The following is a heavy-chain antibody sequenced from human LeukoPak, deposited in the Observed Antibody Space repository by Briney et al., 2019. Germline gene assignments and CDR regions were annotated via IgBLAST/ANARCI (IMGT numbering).Heavy chain of an antibody. Sequence: GGSLRLSCAASGFTSDDYAMHWVRQAPGKGLEWVSLISGDGGSTYYADSVKSRFTISRDNSKNSLYLQMNSLMTEDSALYYCSKDTRDIADAFYILGQGTMVTVSS. J-gene: IGHJ3*02. CDR3: SKDTRDIADAFYI. V-gene: IGHV3-43*02. D-gene: IGHD2-15*01. CDR1: GFTSDDYA. CDR2: ISGDGGST.